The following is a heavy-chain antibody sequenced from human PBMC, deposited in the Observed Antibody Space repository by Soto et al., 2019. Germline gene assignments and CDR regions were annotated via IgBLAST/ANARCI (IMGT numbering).Heavy chain of an antibody. D-gene: IGHD2-2*01. V-gene: IGHV4-39*01. Sequence: SETLSLTCTVSGGSISSSSYYWGWIRQPPGKGLEWIGSIYYSGSTYYNPSLKSRVTISVDTSKNQFSLKLSSVTAADTAVYYCARQAYCSSTCCYVNLYYYYYMDGWGKGTTVTVSS. CDR3: ARQAYCSSTCCYVNLYYYYYMDG. J-gene: IGHJ6*03. CDR1: GGSISSSSYY. CDR2: IYYSGST.